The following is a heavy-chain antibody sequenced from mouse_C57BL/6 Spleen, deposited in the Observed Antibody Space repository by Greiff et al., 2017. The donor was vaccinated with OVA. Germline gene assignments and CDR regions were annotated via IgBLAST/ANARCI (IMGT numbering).Heavy chain of an antibody. J-gene: IGHJ2*01. CDR3: ARWDYYSKPFDY. CDR2: INPSTGGT. CDR1: GYSFTGYY. Sequence: VQLQQSGPELVKPGASVKISCKASGYSFTGYYMNWVKQSPEKSLEWIGEINPSTGGTTYNQKFKAKATLTVDNSSSTAYMQHKSLTSEDSAVYYCARWDYYSKPFDYWGQGTTLTVSS. D-gene: IGHD2-5*01. V-gene: IGHV1-42*01.